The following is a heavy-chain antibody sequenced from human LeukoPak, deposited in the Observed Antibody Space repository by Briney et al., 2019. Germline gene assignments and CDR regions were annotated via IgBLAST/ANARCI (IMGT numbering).Heavy chain of an antibody. CDR3: ARVSDDEHGGNSGAVDFES. CDR2: VYHSGTT. CDR1: C. J-gene: IGHJ4*02. V-gene: IGHV4-38-2*02. Sequence: CWGWIRQSPGKGLEWIGNVYHSGTTYSNPSLRTRVSISVDTSKNQFSLKLSSVTAADTAIYYCARVSDDEHGGNSGAVDFESWGQGTVVTLSP. D-gene: IGHD4-23*01.